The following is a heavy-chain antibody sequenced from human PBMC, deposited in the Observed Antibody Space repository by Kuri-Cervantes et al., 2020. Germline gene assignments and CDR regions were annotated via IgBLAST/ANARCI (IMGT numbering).Heavy chain of an antibody. CDR1: GGSISSSSYY. Sequence: ESLKISCTVSGGSISSSSYYWGWIRQPPGKGLEWIGSIYYSGSTYYNPSLKSRVTISVDTSKNQFSLKLSSVTAADTAVYYCAREMTTVTTGGRAFDIWGQGTMVTVSS. J-gene: IGHJ3*02. V-gene: IGHV4-39*07. CDR2: IYYSGST. CDR3: AREMTTVTTGGRAFDI. D-gene: IGHD4-17*01.